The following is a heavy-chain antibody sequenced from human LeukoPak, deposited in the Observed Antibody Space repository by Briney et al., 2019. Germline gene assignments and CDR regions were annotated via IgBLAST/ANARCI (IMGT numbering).Heavy chain of an antibody. Sequence: GGSLRLFCAASGFTVSSNYMSGVRQAPGKGLECGAVMYSGGSTYYADSVKGRFTISRDNSKNTLYLQMNSLRADDTAVYYCARDKARSREDASGYSYGKRYYYYGMDVWGQGTTVTVSS. D-gene: IGHD5-18*01. V-gene: IGHV3-66*01. CDR2: MYSGGST. J-gene: IGHJ6*02. CDR3: ARDKARSREDASGYSYGKRYYYYGMDV. CDR1: GFTVSSNY.